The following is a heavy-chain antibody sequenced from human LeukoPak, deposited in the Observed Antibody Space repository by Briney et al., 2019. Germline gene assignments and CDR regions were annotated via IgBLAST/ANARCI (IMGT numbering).Heavy chain of an antibody. D-gene: IGHD3-22*01. CDR1: GYTFTSYY. Sequence: ASVKVSCKASGYTFTSYYMHWVRQAPGQGLEWMGIINPSGGSTSYAQKFQGRVTMTRDMSTSTVYMELSSLRSEDTAVYYCARGLGLDYYDSSGYDYWGQGTLVTVSS. V-gene: IGHV1-46*01. CDR2: INPSGGST. CDR3: ARGLGLDYYDSSGYDY. J-gene: IGHJ4*02.